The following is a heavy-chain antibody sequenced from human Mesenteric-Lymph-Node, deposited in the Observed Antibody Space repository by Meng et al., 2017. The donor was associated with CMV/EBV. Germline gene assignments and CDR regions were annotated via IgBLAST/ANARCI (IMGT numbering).Heavy chain of an antibody. CDR3: VRGGHYYDSSGYYGMDV. CDR2: INSDGSST. CDR1: EFTFSSFW. V-gene: IGHV3-74*01. Sequence: GESLKISCAASEFTFSSFWMHWVRQAPGKGLVWVSRINSDGSSTSYADSVKGRFTISRDNAKNTLYLQMNSLRAEDTAVYYCVRGGHYYDSSGYYGMDVWGQGTTVTVSS. D-gene: IGHD3-22*01. J-gene: IGHJ6*02.